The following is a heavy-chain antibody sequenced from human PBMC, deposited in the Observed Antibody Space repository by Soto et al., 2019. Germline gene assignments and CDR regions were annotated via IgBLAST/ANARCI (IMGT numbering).Heavy chain of an antibody. CDR3: AKTAEAVAGTVYDY. V-gene: IGHV3-23*01. D-gene: IGHD6-19*01. CDR2: IGGSGGRP. J-gene: IGHJ4*02. Sequence: GGSLRLSCAASGFTVSSNYMSWVRQAPGKGLEWVSAIGGSGGRPYYADSVKGRFTISRDNSKNTLYLQMNSLRAEDTAVYYCAKTAEAVAGTVYDYWGQGTLVTVSS. CDR1: GFTVSSNY.